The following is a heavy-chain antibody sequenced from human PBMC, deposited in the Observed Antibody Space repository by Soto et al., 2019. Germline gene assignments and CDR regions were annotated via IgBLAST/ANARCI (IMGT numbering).Heavy chain of an antibody. Sequence: SETLSLTCAVYGGSFSGYYWSWIRQPPGKGLEWIGEINHSGSTNYNPSLKSRVTISVDTSKNQFSLKLSSVTAADTAVYYCARSGTKLGDAFDIWGQGTMVTVSS. CDR2: INHSGST. V-gene: IGHV4-34*01. J-gene: IGHJ3*02. D-gene: IGHD3-3*02. CDR1: GGSFSGYY. CDR3: ARSGTKLGDAFDI.